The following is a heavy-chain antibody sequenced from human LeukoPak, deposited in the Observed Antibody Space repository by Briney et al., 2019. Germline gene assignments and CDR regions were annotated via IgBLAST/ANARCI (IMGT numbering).Heavy chain of an antibody. J-gene: IGHJ4*02. CDR2: IYYSGST. CDR1: GGSISSSSYY. Sequence: SETLSLTCTVSGGSISSSSYYWGWIRQPPGKGLEWIGSIYYSGSTYYNPSLKSRVTISVDTSKNQFSLKLSSVTAANTAVYYCARGTFRGPAWDYWGQGTLVTVSS. CDR3: ARGTFRGPAWDY. V-gene: IGHV4-39*07. D-gene: IGHD2-2*01.